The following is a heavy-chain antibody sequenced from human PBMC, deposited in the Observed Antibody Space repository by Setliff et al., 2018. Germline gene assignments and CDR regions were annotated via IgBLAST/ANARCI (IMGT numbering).Heavy chain of an antibody. D-gene: IGHD6-13*01. CDR2: LNPSSGDT. Sequence: GASVKVSCKASGYPFTSYDIHWLRLTSGQGLEWMGWLNPSSGDTGFATKFQGRVTVTRDTSISTAYMELSSLTSEDTAVYYCAADGVSPMHWWGQGTRVTVSS. J-gene: IGHJ4*02. CDR1: GYPFTSYD. CDR3: AADGVSPMHW. V-gene: IGHV1-8*02.